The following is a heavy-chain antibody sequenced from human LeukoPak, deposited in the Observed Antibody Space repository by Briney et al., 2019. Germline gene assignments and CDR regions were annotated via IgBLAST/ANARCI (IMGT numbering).Heavy chain of an antibody. CDR1: GGSISSSSYS. J-gene: IGHJ6*03. CDR2: IYYTGST. CDR3: ARVNSAMNYYYYYMDV. V-gene: IGHV4-39*07. Sequence: SETLSLTCTVSGGSISSSSYSWGWIRQPPGKGLEWIGNIYYTGSTNYNPSLKSRVTMSVDTSKNQFSLKLSSVTAADTAVYYCARVNSAMNYYYYYMDVWGKGTTVTISS. D-gene: IGHD1/OR15-1a*01.